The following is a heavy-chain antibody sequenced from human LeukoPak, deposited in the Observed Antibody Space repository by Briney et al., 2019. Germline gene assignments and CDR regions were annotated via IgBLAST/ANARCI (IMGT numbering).Heavy chain of an antibody. V-gene: IGHV4-59*01. CDR2: INYSGST. J-gene: IGHJ4*02. D-gene: IGHD2-21*02. CDR1: GGSISSYY. Sequence: SETLSLTCTVSGGSISSYYWSWIRQPPGKGLEWIGYINYSGSTNYNPSLKSRVTISEDTSKNQFSLKLNSVTAADTAVYYCVRVPARRVVTTPTYFDYWGQGTLVTVSS. CDR3: VRVPARRVVTTPTYFDY.